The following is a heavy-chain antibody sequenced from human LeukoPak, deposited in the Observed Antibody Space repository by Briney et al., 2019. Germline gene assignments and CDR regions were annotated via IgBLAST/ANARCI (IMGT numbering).Heavy chain of an antibody. J-gene: IGHJ5*02. V-gene: IGHV4-59*01. CDR1: GGSISSYY. CDR3: ARGGAITIFGVVIINWFDP. Sequence: PSETLSLTCTVSGGSISSYYWSWIRQPPGKGLEWIGYIYYSGSTSYNPSLKSRVTISVDTSKNQFSLKLSSVTAADTAVYYCARGGAITIFGVVIINWFDPWGQGTLVTVSS. CDR2: IYYSGST. D-gene: IGHD3-3*01.